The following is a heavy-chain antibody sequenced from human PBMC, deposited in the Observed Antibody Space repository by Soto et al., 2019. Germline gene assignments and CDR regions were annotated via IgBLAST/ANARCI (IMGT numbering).Heavy chain of an antibody. CDR1: GGSIIDNDYY. Sequence: PSETLSLTCTVSGGSIIDNDYYWSWIRQPPGKGLEWIGTISHTGTAYYNPSLESRVAVSVGTSENQFSLNLSSVTAADTAVYYCARLAYDANGFNVYGDDAFELWGQGTMVTVSS. CDR2: ISHTGTA. J-gene: IGHJ3*01. CDR3: ARLAYDANGFNVYGDDAFEL. D-gene: IGHD3-22*01. V-gene: IGHV4-39*01.